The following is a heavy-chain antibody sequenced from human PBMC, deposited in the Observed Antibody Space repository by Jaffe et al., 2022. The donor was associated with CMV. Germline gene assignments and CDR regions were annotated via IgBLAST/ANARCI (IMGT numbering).Heavy chain of an antibody. D-gene: IGHD2-15*01. J-gene: IGHJ6*02. Sequence: QLQLQESGPGLVKPSETLSLTCTVSGGSISSSSYYWGWIRQPPGKGLEWIGSIYYSGSTYYNPSLKSRVTISVDTSKNQFSLKLSSVTAADTAVYYCARRCSGWCYYYGMDVWGQGTTVTVSS. CDR3: ARRCSGWCYYYGMDV. CDR1: GGSISSSSYY. CDR2: IYYSGST. V-gene: IGHV4-39*01.